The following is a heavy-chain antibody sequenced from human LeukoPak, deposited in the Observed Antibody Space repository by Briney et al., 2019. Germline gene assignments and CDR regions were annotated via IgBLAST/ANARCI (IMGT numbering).Heavy chain of an antibody. V-gene: IGHV3-48*01. Sequence: GGSLRLSCAASGFTFSSYSMNWVRQAPGKGLEWVSYISSSSSTIYYADSVKGRFTISRDNAKNSLYLQMNSLRAEDTAVYYCAREGYDFWGVYMDVWGKGTTGTVSS. CDR2: ISSSSSTI. J-gene: IGHJ6*03. CDR3: AREGYDFWGVYMDV. CDR1: GFTFSSYS. D-gene: IGHD3-3*01.